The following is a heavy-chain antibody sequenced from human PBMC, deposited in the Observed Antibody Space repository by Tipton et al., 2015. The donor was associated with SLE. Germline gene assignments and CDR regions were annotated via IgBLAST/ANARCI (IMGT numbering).Heavy chain of an antibody. CDR3: ARRGDYDYIWRSYRTLAAWYFDL. D-gene: IGHD3-16*02. V-gene: IGHV4-39*01. CDR2: IYYSGST. J-gene: IGHJ2*01. Sequence: TLSLTCTVSGGSISSSSHNWGWIRQTPGKGLEWIGSIYYSGSTYYNPSLKSRVTISVDTSKNQFSLKLRSVTAADTAVYYCARRGDYDYIWRSYRTLAAWYFDLWGRGTLVTVSS. CDR1: GGSISSSSHN.